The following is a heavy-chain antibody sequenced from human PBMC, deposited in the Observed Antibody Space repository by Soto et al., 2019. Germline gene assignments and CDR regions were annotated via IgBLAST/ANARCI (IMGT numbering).Heavy chain of an antibody. D-gene: IGHD6-13*01. J-gene: IGHJ6*02. Sequence: GXSVKVSCKASGYTFTSYYMHWVRQAPGQGLEWMGIINPSGGSTSYAQKFQGRVTMTRDTSTSTVYMELSSLRSEDTAVYYCARGREPSTIAAAGSPRYYYYYGMDVWGQGTTVTVSS. CDR3: ARGREPSTIAAAGSPRYYYYYGMDV. V-gene: IGHV1-46*01. CDR1: GYTFTSYY. CDR2: INPSGGST.